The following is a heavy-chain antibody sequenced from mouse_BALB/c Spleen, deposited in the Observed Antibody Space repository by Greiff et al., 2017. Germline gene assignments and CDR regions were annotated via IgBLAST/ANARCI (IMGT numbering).Heavy chain of an antibody. CDR3: TATSLYYYAMDY. V-gene: IGHV6-6*02. CDR2: IRLKSNNYAT. D-gene: IGHD1-1*01. CDR1: GFTFSNYW. Sequence: EVKLEESGGGLVQPGGSMKLSCVASGFTFSNYWMNWVRQSPEKGLEWVAEIRLKSNNYATHYAESVKGRFTISRDDSKSSVYLQMNNLRAEDTGIYYCTATSLYYYAMDYWGQGTSVTVSS. J-gene: IGHJ4*01.